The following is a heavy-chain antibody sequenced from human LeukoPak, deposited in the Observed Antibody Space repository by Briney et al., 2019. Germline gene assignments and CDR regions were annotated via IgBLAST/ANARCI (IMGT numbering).Heavy chain of an antibody. J-gene: IGHJ4*02. D-gene: IGHD1-26*01. CDR2: IYPGDSDT. V-gene: IGHV5-51*01. Sequence: GESLKISCKGSGYSFTSYLIGWVRQIPGKGLEWIGIIYPGDSDTRYSTPCQGRVTISADKSISTAYLQLSRLKAWDTAMYYCTTRRRGSGSYPYYFDYWGQGNLVTVSS. CDR3: TTRRRGSGSYPYYFDY. CDR1: GYSFTSYL.